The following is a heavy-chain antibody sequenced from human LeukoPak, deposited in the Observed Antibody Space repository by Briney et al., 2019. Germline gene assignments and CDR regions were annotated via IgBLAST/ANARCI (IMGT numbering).Heavy chain of an antibody. V-gene: IGHV3-23*01. CDR1: GFTFSAHH. J-gene: IGHJ6*03. D-gene: IGHD6-25*01. Sequence: GGSLRLSCATSGFTFSAHHMNWVRQALGKGLEWVSGITASGATTYYADSVKGRFTISRDSSQSTLYLQMNSLRAEGTAVYYCARAKAAGDNRGGYYYFYMDVWGKGTTVTVSS. CDR2: ITASGATT. CDR3: ARAKAAGDNRGGYYYFYMDV.